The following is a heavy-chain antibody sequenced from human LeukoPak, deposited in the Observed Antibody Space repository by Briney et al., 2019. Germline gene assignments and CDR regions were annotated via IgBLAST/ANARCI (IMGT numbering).Heavy chain of an antibody. CDR3: AIHRTGDGALDY. CDR2: ISGRGDRI. V-gene: IGHV3-23*01. D-gene: IGHD7-27*01. J-gene: IGHJ4*02. CDR1: GFTFSGFD. Sequence: GGSLRLSCAASGFTFSGFDMSWVRQAPGKGLEWVSAISGRGDRIYYADSVKGRFTISRDNSKNTLYLQMNSLRAEDTAVYYCAIHRTGDGALDYWGQGTLVTVSS.